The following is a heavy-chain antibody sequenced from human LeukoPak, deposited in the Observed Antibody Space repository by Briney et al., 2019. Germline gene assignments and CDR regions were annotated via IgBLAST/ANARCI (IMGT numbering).Heavy chain of an antibody. D-gene: IGHD6-6*01. CDR3: APTARYSSSFFDY. Sequence: GGSLRLSCAASGFTFSSYAMHWVRQAPGKGLEWVAVISYDGSNKYYADSVKGRFTISRDNSKNTLYLQMNSLRAEDTAVYYCAPTARYSSSFFDYWGQGTLVTVSS. CDR2: ISYDGSNK. V-gene: IGHV3-30-3*01. J-gene: IGHJ4*02. CDR1: GFTFSSYA.